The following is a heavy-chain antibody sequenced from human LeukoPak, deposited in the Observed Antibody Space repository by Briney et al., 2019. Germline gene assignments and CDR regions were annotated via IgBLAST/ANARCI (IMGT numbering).Heavy chain of an antibody. CDR3: ASRSTVYGFDY. CDR1: GGSISSSSYY. J-gene: IGHJ4*02. Sequence: SETPSLTCTVSGGSISSSSYYWGWIRQPPGKGLEWIGSIYYSGSTYYNPSLKSRVTISVDTSKNQFSLKLSSVTAADTAVYYCASRSTVYGFDYWGQGTLVTVSS. CDR2: IYYSGST. D-gene: IGHD2-8*01. V-gene: IGHV4-39*07.